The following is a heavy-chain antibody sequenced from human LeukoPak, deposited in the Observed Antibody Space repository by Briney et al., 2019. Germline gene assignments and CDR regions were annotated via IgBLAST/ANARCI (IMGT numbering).Heavy chain of an antibody. CDR1: GFTLSRYG. J-gene: IGHJ4*02. V-gene: IGHV3-23*01. CDR2: IGGSAGKT. D-gene: IGHD2-2*01. Sequence: GGTLRLSCAASGFTLSRYGMSWVRQTPGKGLEWVSSIGGSAGKTYYADSVKGRFTIARDDSKHTLYLQMNSLRAEDTALYYCAKDQISMPDDYWGPGTLVTVSS. CDR3: AKDQISMPDDY.